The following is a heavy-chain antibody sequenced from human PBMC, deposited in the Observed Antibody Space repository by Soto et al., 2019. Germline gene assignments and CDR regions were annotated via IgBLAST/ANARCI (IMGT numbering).Heavy chain of an antibody. D-gene: IGHD6-6*01. Sequence: XECLRLSCAASGFAFSSHAVSWVRQAPERGLEWVSGISDSGGLTYNADSVKGRFTISRDNSKNTLYLQMNSLRAEDTAIYYCERRDFGSSRSFDIWGQGTMVTVSS. V-gene: IGHV3-23*01. CDR1: GFAFSSHA. CDR2: ISDSGGLT. J-gene: IGHJ3*02. CDR3: ERRDFGSSRSFDI.